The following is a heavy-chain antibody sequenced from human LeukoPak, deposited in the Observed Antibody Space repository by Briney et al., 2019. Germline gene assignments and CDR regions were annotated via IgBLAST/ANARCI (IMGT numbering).Heavy chain of an antibody. CDR2: INPKSGRT. CDR3: ARGRSGLAAAGTYGF. V-gene: IGHV1-8*01. Sequence: GASVKVSCKASGSTFTSSDINWVRQATGQGLEWMGWINPKSGRTGYAKKFQDRVSMTMNTSISTAYMEVSSLRLDDTAVYYCARGRSGLAAAGTYGFWGQGTLITVSS. J-gene: IGHJ4*02. CDR1: GSTFTSSD. D-gene: IGHD6-13*01.